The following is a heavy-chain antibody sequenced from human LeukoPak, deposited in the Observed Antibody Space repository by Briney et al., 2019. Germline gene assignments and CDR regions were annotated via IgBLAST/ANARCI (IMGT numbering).Heavy chain of an antibody. J-gene: IGHJ4*02. CDR1: GFXFSDAW. D-gene: IGHD1-26*01. CDR2: IKSYTAGGTT. Sequence: GGSLRLSCAASGFXFSDAWISWVRQAPGKGLEWVGHIKSYTAGGTTDYPAPVKDRFTISRDDSRNTLYLQMNSLRTEDTAVYYCATEFYGSYNYWGQGILVTVSS. CDR3: ATEFYGSYNY. V-gene: IGHV3-15*01.